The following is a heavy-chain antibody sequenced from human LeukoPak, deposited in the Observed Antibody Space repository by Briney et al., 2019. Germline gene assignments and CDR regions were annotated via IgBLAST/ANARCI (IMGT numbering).Heavy chain of an antibody. V-gene: IGHV3-7*01. CDR1: GFTFSTYW. D-gene: IGHD1-26*01. CDR2: IKQDGSEI. CDR3: ASEGGSTYAFDI. J-gene: IGHJ3*02. Sequence: PGGSLRLSCAASGFTFSTYWMSWVRQAPGKGREWVANIKQDGSEIYYVDSVKGRFTISRDNAKNSLYLQMNSLRAEDTAVYYCASEGGSTYAFDIWGHGTMVTDSS.